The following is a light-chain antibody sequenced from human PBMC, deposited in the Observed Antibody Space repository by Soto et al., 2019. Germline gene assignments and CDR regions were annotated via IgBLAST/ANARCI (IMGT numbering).Light chain of an antibody. CDR3: QQYNNWPPWT. V-gene: IGKV3-15*01. J-gene: IGKJ1*01. CDR1: QSVSSN. Sequence: EIVMTQSPATLSVSPGERATLSCRASQSVSSNLSLYQQKPGQAPSLLIYGASTRAAAIPARFSGSGSGTEFTLTISSLLSEDVAVYYCQQYNNWPPWTFGQGTKVEIK. CDR2: GAS.